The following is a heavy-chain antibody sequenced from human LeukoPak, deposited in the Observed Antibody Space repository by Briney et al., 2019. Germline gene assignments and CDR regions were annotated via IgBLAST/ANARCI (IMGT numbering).Heavy chain of an antibody. CDR2: IYSGGST. CDR1: GSPISSNY. V-gene: IGHV3-66*01. J-gene: IGHJ4*02. CDR3: ARNAGGSGFDY. D-gene: IGHD2-15*01. Sequence: GGSLRLSCAASGSPISSNYMRWFRQAPGKGLEWVSVIYSGGSTYYADSVKGRFTISRDNSKNTLYLQMNSLKAEDTAVYYCARNAGGSGFDYWGQGTLVTVSS.